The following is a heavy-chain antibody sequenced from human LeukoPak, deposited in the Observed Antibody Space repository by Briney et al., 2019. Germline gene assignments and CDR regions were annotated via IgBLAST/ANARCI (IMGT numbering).Heavy chain of an antibody. CDR3: ARGTTVTTLHLDY. V-gene: IGHV3-21*01. CDR2: ISSSSSYI. CDR1: GFTDSSYS. J-gene: IGHJ4*02. Sequence: GGSLRLSCAASGFTDSSYSMNLVRQAPGKGLEWVSSISSSSSYIYYADSVKGRFTVSRDNAKNSLYLQMNSLRAEDTAVYYCARGTTVTTLHLDYWGQGTLVTVSS. D-gene: IGHD4-17*01.